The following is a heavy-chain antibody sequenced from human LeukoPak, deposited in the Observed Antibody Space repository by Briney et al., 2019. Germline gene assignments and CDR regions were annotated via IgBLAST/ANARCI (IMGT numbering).Heavy chain of an antibody. J-gene: IGHJ4*02. CDR3: ARLGGELDY. V-gene: IGHV4-59*01. CDR2: IYYSGST. CDR1: GGSISSYY. D-gene: IGHD7-27*01. Sequence: PSETLSLTCTVSGGSISSYYWSWIRQPPGKGLEWIGYIYYSGSTNYNPSLKSRVTTSVDTSKSQFSLKLSSVTAADTAVYYCARLGGELDYWGQGTLVTVSS.